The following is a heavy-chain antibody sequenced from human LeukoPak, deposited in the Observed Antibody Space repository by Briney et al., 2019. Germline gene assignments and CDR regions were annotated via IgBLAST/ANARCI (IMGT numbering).Heavy chain of an antibody. V-gene: IGHV4-39*07. J-gene: IGHJ4*02. Sequence: SETLSLTCTVSGASISTNSYYWGWIRQPPGKGLEWIGSIYYSGSTYYNPSLKSRVTISVDTSKNQFSLKLSSVTAADTAVYYCARRLRLGELSLPYFDYWGQGTLVTVSS. CDR3: ARRLRLGELSLPYFDY. CDR2: IYYSGST. D-gene: IGHD3-16*02. CDR1: GASISTNSYY.